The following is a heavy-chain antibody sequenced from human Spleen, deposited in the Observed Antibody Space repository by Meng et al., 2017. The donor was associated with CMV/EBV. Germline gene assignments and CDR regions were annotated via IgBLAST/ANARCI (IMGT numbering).Heavy chain of an antibody. CDR1: GYTFTSYG. Sequence: ASVKVSCKASGYTFTSYGISWVRQAPGQGLEWMGWISAYNGNTNYAQKLQGRVTMTTDTSTSTAYMELRSLRSDDTAVYYCARGIVVVPAAPHYYGMDVWGQGTTVTVSS. CDR2: ISAYNGNT. CDR3: ARGIVVVPAAPHYYGMDV. J-gene: IGHJ6*02. V-gene: IGHV1-18*01. D-gene: IGHD2-2*01.